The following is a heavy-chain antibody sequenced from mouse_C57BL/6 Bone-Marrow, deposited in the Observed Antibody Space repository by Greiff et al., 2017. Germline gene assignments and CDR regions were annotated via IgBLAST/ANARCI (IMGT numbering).Heavy chain of an antibody. J-gene: IGHJ4*01. Sequence: EVQLQQSGPELVKPGASVKISCKASGYSFTDYNMNWVKQSNGKSLEWIGVINPNYGTTSYNQKFKGKATLTVDQSSSTAYMQLNSLTSEDSAIYYCASSGGFITTLYYYAMDNWGQGTSVTVSS. V-gene: IGHV1-39*01. CDR2: INPNYGTT. CDR1: GYSFTDYN. D-gene: IGHD1-1*01. CDR3: ASSGGFITTLYYYAMDN.